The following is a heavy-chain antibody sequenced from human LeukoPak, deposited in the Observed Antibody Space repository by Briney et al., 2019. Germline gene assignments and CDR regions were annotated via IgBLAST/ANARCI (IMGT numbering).Heavy chain of an antibody. J-gene: IGHJ4*02. D-gene: IGHD3-10*01. V-gene: IGHV3-74*01. CDR1: GNYW. Sequence: GGSLRLSCAASGNYWMHWVRQAPGKGLLWVSHIKSDGSWTTYADSVKGRFTISKDNAKNTVYLQMNSLRAEDTAVYYCARDFHGSGSFNYWGQGTLVTVSS. CDR3: ARDFHGSGSFNY. CDR2: IKSDGSWT.